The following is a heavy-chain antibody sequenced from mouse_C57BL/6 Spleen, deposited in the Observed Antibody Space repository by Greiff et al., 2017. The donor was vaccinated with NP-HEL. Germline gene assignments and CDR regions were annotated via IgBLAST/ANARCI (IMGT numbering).Heavy chain of an antibody. V-gene: IGHV1-18*01. D-gene: IGHD1-1*01. CDR2: INPNNGGT. CDR3: ARLSTTVVGGFAY. J-gene: IGHJ3*01. CDR1: GYTFTDYN. Sequence: VQLQQSGPELVKPGASVKIPCKASGYTFTDYNMDWVKQSHGKSLEWIGDINPNNGGTIYNQKFKGKATLTVDKSSSTAYMELRSLTSEDTAVYYCARLSTTVVGGFAYWGQGTLVTVSA.